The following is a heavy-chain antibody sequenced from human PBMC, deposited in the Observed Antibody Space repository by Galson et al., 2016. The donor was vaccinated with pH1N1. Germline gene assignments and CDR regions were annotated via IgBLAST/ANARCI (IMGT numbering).Heavy chain of an antibody. CDR2: TYYRSKLYN. Sequence: CAISGDSVSSNSATWNWIRQSPSRGLEWLGRTYYRSKLYNDYAESVKSRIIISTDTSKNQLSLQLNSVTPADTAVYYCASGVIDYDCCSGYQDHAAFDIWGQGTMVIVSS. V-gene: IGHV6-1*01. D-gene: IGHD3-3*01. CDR3: ASGVIDYDCCSGYQDHAAFDI. CDR1: GDSVSSNSAT. J-gene: IGHJ3*02.